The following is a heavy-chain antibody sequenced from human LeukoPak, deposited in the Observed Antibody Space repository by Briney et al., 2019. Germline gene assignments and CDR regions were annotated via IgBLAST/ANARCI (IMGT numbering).Heavy chain of an antibody. CDR3: ASPYCSSTTCYPRTFHH. CDR1: GFTFSSNW. J-gene: IGHJ1*01. Sequence: GGSLRLSCAASGFTFSSNWMSLVRQAPGKGLEWVANIKQDGSEKYYVDSVKGRFTISRDNAKNSLYLQMNSLRAEDTAVYYCASPYCSSTTCYPRTFHHWGQGTLVTVSS. V-gene: IGHV3-7*01. CDR2: IKQDGSEK. D-gene: IGHD2-2*01.